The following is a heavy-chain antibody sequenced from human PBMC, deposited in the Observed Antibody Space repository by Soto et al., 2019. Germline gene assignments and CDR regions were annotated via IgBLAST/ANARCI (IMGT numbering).Heavy chain of an antibody. CDR1: GGSFSGYY. D-gene: IGHD6-13*01. CDR3: VRALAAVQE. Sequence: SETLSLTCAVYGGSFSGYYWIWIRQPPGKGLEWIGEITRSGSTNYNPSLKSRVTISVDTSKQLFSLSLTSVTAADTAVYFCVRALAAVQEWGQGTLVTVSS. V-gene: IGHV4-34*01. CDR2: ITRSGST. J-gene: IGHJ4*02.